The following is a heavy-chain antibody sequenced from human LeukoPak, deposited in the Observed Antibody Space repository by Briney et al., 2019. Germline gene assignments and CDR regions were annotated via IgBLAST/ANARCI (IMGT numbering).Heavy chain of an antibody. V-gene: IGHV3-23*01. Sequence: GGSLRLSCAASGFTFSSYAMSWVRQAPGKGLEWVSAISGSGGSTYYADSVKGRFTISRDNPKNTLYLQMNSLRAEDTAVYYCAKVFVRYQEADYWGQGTLVTVSS. CDR3: AKVFVRYQEADY. CDR1: GFTFSSYA. J-gene: IGHJ4*02. CDR2: ISGSGGST. D-gene: IGHD1-26*01.